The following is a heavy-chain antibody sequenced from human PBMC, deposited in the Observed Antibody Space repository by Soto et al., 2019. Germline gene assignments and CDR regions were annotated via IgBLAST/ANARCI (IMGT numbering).Heavy chain of an antibody. D-gene: IGHD6-25*01. CDR2: IKQDGTDK. Sequence: EGQLVESGGGFVQPGGSLRLSCAASGFTFSHHWTSWVRQAPGKGLEWVANIKQDGTDKFYVDSVRGRFTIDRDNAENSVFLQMNSLRVDDTAVYYCARATFMQSSAFESWGQGVLVTVSS. V-gene: IGHV3-7*05. CDR3: ARATFMQSSAFES. CDR1: GFTFSHHW. J-gene: IGHJ4*02.